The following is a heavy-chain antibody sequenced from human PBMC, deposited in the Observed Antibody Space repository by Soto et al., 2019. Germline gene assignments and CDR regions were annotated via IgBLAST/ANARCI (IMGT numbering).Heavy chain of an antibody. J-gene: IGHJ5*02. CDR1: GFTFSSYG. V-gene: IGHV3-33*01. CDR2: IWYDGSNK. CDR3: ARDWGGYCSGGSCYPDNWFDP. D-gene: IGHD2-15*01. Sequence: GGSLRLSCAASGFTFSSYGMHWVRQAPGKGLEWVAVIWYDGSNKYYADSVKGRFTISRDNSKNTLYLQMNSLRAEDTAVYYCARDWGGYCSGGSCYPDNWFDPWGQGTLVTVSS.